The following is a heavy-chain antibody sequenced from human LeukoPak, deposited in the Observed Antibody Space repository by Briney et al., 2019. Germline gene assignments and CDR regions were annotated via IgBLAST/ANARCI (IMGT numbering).Heavy chain of an antibody. CDR3: ARVLGSYYFDY. J-gene: IGHJ4*02. CDR1: GGSISSSSYY. CDR2: IYYSGST. D-gene: IGHD3-10*01. V-gene: IGHV4-39*07. Sequence: PSETLSLTCTVSGGSISSSSYYWGWIRQPPGKGLEWIGSIYYSGSTYCNPSLKSRVTISVDTSKNQFSLKLSSVTAADTAVYYCARVLGSYYFDYWGQGTLVTVSS.